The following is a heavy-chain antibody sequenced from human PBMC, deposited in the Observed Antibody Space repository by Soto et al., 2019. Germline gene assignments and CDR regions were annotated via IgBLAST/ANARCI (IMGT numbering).Heavy chain of an antibody. V-gene: IGHV3-21*04. Sequence: KAGGSLRLSCVASGFTLSSNSMTWVRQAPGKGLEWVASISSSGSYTHYADSVKGRFTISRDNSKNTLYLQMNSLRAEDTAVYYCAKPIDPQLSSFFDYWGQGTLVTVSS. J-gene: IGHJ4*02. CDR3: AKPIDPQLSSFFDY. CDR1: GFTLSSNS. D-gene: IGHD3-3*02. CDR2: ISSSGSYT.